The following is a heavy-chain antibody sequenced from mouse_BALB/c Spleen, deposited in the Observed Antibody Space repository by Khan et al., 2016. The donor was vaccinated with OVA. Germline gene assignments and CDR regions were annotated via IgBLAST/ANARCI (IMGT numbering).Heavy chain of an antibody. CDR2: IIPSSDYT. Sequence: QVQLQQSGAELARPGASVKMSCKASGYTFTSYTMHWVKQRPGQGLEWIGYIIPSSDYTNYNQKFKDKATLTADTSSSTAYMLLSSLTSEDTAVYYFAKSGAYYGSRAWFAYWGQGTLVTVSA. CDR1: GYTFTSYT. D-gene: IGHD1-1*01. V-gene: IGHV1-4*01. J-gene: IGHJ3*01. CDR3: AKSGAYYGSRAWFAY.